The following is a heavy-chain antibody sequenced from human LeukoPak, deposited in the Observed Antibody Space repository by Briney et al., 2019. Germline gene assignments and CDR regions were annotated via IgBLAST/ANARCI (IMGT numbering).Heavy chain of an antibody. CDR2: MYYSGST. Sequence: PSETLSLTCTVSGASISSYYWSWIRQPPGKGLEWIGYMYYSGSTNYNPSLKSRVTISVDTSKNQFSLKRSSVTAADTAVYYCAREGLTGTTDYWGQGTLVTVSS. CDR1: GASISSYY. J-gene: IGHJ4*02. CDR3: AREGLTGTTDY. V-gene: IGHV4-59*01. D-gene: IGHD1-7*01.